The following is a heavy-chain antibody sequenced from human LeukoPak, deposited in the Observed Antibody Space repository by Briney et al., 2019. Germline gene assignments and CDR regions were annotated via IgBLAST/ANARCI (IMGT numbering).Heavy chain of an antibody. Sequence: ASVKVSCKASGYTFSSYGISWVRQAPGQGLEWMGWITTHNGDTNYAQKLQGRVTMTTDTSTSTAYMELRSLRSDDTAVYYCARAGLSRDGYIDYYYYGMDVWGQGTTVTVSS. J-gene: IGHJ6*02. CDR1: GYTFSSYG. CDR2: ITTHNGDT. D-gene: IGHD5-24*01. CDR3: ARAGLSRDGYIDYYYYGMDV. V-gene: IGHV1-18*01.